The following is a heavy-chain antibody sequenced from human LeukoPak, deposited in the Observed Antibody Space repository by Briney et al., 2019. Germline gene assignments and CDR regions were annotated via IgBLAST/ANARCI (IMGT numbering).Heavy chain of an antibody. J-gene: IGHJ6*04. CDR3: ARHLLPGYYGMDV. V-gene: IGHV5-51*01. CDR1: GYSFTSYW. Sequence: GESLKISCKGSGYSFTSYWIGWVRQMPGKGLEWMGIIYPGDSDTRYSPSFQGQVTISADKPISTAYLQWSSLKASDTAMYYCARHLLPGYYGMDVWGKGTTVTVSS. CDR2: IYPGDSDT. D-gene: IGHD2-21*01.